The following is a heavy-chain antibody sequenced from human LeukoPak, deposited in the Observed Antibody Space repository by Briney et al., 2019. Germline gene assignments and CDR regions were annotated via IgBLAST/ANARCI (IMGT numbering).Heavy chain of an antibody. V-gene: IGHV3-21*01. CDR1: GFTVSSNY. D-gene: IGHD2-15*01. CDR3: ARERGYYCSGGSCLPQYYGMDV. CDR2: ISSSSSYI. J-gene: IGHJ6*02. Sequence: GGSLRLSCAASGFTVSSNYMSWVRQAPGKGLEWVSSISSSSSYIYYADSVKGRFTISRDNAKNSLYLQMNSLRAEDTAVYYCARERGYYCSGGSCLPQYYGMDVWGQGTTVTVSS.